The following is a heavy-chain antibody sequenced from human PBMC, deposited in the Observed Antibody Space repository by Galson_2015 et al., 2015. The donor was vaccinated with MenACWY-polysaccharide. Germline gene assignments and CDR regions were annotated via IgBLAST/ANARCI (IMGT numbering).Heavy chain of an antibody. V-gene: IGHV3-53*01. CDR2: IYSGGNT. J-gene: IGHJ6*02. CDR3: ARHRPRGNGMDV. CDR1: GLIVSANY. Sequence: SLRLSCAASGLIVSANYMAWFRQPPGKGLEWVSTIYSGGNTYYADSVKGRFTTSRDNSKNTLYLQMNSLRADDTAMYYCARHRPRGNGMDVWGQGTTVTVSS. D-gene: IGHD1-14*01.